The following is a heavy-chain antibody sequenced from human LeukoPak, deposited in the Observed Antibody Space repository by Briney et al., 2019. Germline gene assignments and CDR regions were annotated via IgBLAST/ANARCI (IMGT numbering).Heavy chain of an antibody. Sequence: GGSLRLSCAASGFTFSSYSMNWVRQAPGKGLEWVSSISSSSSYIYYADSVKGRFTISRDNAKNSLYLQMNSLRAEDTAVYYCARDAFQGYQFDPWGQGTLVTVSS. CDR3: ARDAFQGYQFDP. D-gene: IGHD2-2*01. V-gene: IGHV3-21*01. J-gene: IGHJ5*02. CDR1: GFTFSSYS. CDR2: ISSSSSYI.